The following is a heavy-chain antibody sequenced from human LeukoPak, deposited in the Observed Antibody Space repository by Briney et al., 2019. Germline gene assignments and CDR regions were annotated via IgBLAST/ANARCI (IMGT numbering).Heavy chain of an antibody. D-gene: IGHD3-22*01. CDR1: GYTLTDLS. CDR2: FNLEDGET. CDR3: ATDYYDSSGYSLGW. V-gene: IGHV1-24*01. Sequence: ASVKASCKVSGYTLTDLSMHWVRQAPGKGLEWMGGFNLEDGETIYAQKFLGRVTMTEDTSTDTAYMELSSLRSEDTAVYYCATDYYDSSGYSLGWWGQGTLVTVSS. J-gene: IGHJ4*02.